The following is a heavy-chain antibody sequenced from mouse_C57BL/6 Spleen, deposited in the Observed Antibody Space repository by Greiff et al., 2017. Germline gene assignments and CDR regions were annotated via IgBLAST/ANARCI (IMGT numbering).Heavy chain of an antibody. CDR1: GFTFTDYY. V-gene: IGHV7-3*01. Sequence: EVMLVESGGGLVQPGGSLSLSCAASGFTFTDYYMSWVRQPPGKALEWLGFIRNKANGYTTEYSASVKGRFTISRDNSQSILYLQMNALRAEDSATYYCASHYGNWYFDVWGTGTTVTVSS. CDR2: IRNKANGYTT. J-gene: IGHJ1*03. D-gene: IGHD2-1*01. CDR3: ASHYGNWYFDV.